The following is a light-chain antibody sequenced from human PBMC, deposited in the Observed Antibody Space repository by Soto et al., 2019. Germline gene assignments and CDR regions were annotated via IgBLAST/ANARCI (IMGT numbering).Light chain of an antibody. J-gene: IGKJ1*01. Sequence: TQYTSTLSLSPGERATLSCRASQSVSSSYLAWYQQKPGQAPRLLIYGASSRATGIPDRFSGSGSGTDFTLTISRLEPEDFAVYYCQQYGSSPPTFGQGTKVDIK. CDR1: QSVSSSY. V-gene: IGKV3-20*01. CDR3: QQYGSSPPT. CDR2: GAS.